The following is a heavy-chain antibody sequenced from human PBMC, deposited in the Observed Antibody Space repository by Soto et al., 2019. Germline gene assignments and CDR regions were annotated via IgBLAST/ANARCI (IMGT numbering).Heavy chain of an antibody. Sequence: GESLKISCKGSGYSFTSYWIGWVRQMPGKGLEWMGIIYPGDSDTRYGPSFQGQVTISADKSISTAYLQWSSLKASDTAMYYCARHLAIEPGHYYYYYMDVRGKGTTVTVSS. CDR2: IYPGDSDT. V-gene: IGHV5-51*01. CDR1: GYSFTSYW. J-gene: IGHJ6*03. D-gene: IGHD3-16*01. CDR3: ARHLAIEPGHYYYYYMDV.